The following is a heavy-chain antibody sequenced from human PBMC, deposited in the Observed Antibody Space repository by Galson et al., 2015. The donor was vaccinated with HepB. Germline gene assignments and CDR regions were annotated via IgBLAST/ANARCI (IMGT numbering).Heavy chain of an antibody. J-gene: IGHJ4*02. CDR1: GFTFSSYA. V-gene: IGHV3-30*04. CDR2: ISYDGSNK. Sequence: SLRLSCAAFGFTFSSYAMHWVRQAPGKGLEWVAVISYDGSNKYYADSVKGRFTISRDNSKNTLYLQMNSLRAEDTAVYYCARDYGEDSSGWYDYWGQGTLVTVSS. CDR3: ARDYGEDSSGWYDY. D-gene: IGHD6-19*01.